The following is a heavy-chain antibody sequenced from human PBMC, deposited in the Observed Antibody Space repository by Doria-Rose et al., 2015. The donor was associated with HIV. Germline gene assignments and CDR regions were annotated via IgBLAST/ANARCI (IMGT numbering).Heavy chain of an antibody. V-gene: IGHV2-26*01. J-gene: IGHJ4*02. Sequence: QITLKESGPVLVKPTETLTLTCTVSGVSLSSPGVGVSWIRQPPGKALEWLANIFSADERSYKTSLKSRLTISRGTSKSQVVLTMTDMDPVDTATYYCARIKSSRWYHKYYFDFWGQGTLVIVSA. D-gene: IGHD6-13*01. CDR3: ARIKSSRWYHKYYFDF. CDR2: IFSADER. CDR1: GVSLSSPGVG.